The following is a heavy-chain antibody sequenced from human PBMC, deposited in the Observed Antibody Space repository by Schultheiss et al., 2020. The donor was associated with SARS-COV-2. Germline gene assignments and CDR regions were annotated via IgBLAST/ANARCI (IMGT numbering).Heavy chain of an antibody. CDR3: ARRWDRYCSSTSCYKVTNWFDP. J-gene: IGHJ5*02. CDR2: IYYSGST. CDR1: GGSISSSSYY. V-gene: IGHV4-39*01. Sequence: SETLSLTCTVSGGSISSSSYYWGWIRQPPGKGLEWIGSIYYSGSTYYNPSLKSRVTISVDTSKNQFSLKLSSVTAADTAVYYCARRWDRYCSSTSCYKVTNWFDPWGQGTLVTVSS. D-gene: IGHD2-2*02.